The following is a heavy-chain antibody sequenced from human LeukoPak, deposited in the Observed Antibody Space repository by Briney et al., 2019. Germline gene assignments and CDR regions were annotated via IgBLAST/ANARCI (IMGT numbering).Heavy chain of an antibody. CDR2: IYYSGST. Sequence: SETLSLTCTVSGGSISSYYWSWIRQPPGKGLEWIGYIYYSGSTNYNPSLKSRVTISVDTSKNQFSLKLSSVTAADTAVYYCARDAWQLVPNYYYYMDVWGKGTTVTVSS. V-gene: IGHV4-59*01. J-gene: IGHJ6*03. D-gene: IGHD6-13*01. CDR1: GGSISSYY. CDR3: ARDAWQLVPNYYYYMDV.